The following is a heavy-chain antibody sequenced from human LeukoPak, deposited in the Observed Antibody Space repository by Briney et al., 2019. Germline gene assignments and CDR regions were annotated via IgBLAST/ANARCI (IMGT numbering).Heavy chain of an antibody. J-gene: IGHJ4*02. CDR3: ARIEYSTSWANFDY. CDR1: GFTFRNYG. Sequence: GGSLRLSCAASGFTFRNYGMHWVRQAPGKGLEGVASIRTDGGEKYHADSVQGRFSISRDNSKNTLYLQMDSLRAEDTALYYCARIEYSTSWANFDYWGQGTLVTVSS. D-gene: IGHD6-13*01. CDR2: IRTDGGEK. V-gene: IGHV3-30*02.